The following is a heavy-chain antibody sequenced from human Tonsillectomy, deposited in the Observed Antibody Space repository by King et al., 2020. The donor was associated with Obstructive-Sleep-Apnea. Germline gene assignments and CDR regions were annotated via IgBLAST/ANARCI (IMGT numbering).Heavy chain of an antibody. CDR2: ISSSTTYI. CDR1: GFTFSTYS. CDR3: AREEQLWLRGAFDY. Sequence: VQLVDSGGGLVKPGGSLRLSCAASGFTFSTYSMNWVRQAPGKGLEWVSSISSSTTYIYYADSVKGRFTISRDNAKNSLYLQMNSLRAEDTAVYYCAREEQLWLRGAFDYWGQGTLVTVSP. J-gene: IGHJ4*02. V-gene: IGHV3-21*01. D-gene: IGHD5-18*01.